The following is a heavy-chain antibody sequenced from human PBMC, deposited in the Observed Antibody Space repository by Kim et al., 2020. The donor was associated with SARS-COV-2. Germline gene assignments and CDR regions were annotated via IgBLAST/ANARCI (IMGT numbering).Heavy chain of an antibody. Sequence: NPSLKSRVTISVDTSKNQFSLKLSSVTAADTAVYYCASWGSGSSYNWFDPWGQGTLVTVSS. CDR3: ASWGSGSSYNWFDP. J-gene: IGHJ5*02. V-gene: IGHV4-39*01. D-gene: IGHD3-10*01.